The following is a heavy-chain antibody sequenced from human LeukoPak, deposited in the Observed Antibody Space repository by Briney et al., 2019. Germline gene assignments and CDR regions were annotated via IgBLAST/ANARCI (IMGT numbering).Heavy chain of an antibody. V-gene: IGHV4-59*01. Sequence: SETLSLTCTVSGGSISSYYWSWIRQPPGKGLEWIGYIYYSGSTKYNPSLKSRVTITVDASKTQFSLKLNSVTAADTAVYYCARGSRELYYFDYWGQGTLVTVSS. CDR2: IYYSGST. CDR3: ARGSRELYYFDY. D-gene: IGHD1-7*01. CDR1: GGSISSYY. J-gene: IGHJ4*02.